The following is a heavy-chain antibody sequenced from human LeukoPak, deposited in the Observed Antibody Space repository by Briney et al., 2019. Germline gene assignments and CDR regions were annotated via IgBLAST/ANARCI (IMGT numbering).Heavy chain of an antibody. Sequence: SKTLSLTCTVSGGSLTNYYWIWTRQPPGTGLEWIGYIYYSGSTSYSPSLNSRATISVDTSKNQFSLNLSSVTAADTAVYYCARDPSDFQGGWFDPWGQGTLVTVSS. CDR1: GGSLTNYY. D-gene: IGHD2-21*01. J-gene: IGHJ5*02. CDR2: IYYSGST. V-gene: IGHV4-59*01. CDR3: ARDPSDFQGGWFDP.